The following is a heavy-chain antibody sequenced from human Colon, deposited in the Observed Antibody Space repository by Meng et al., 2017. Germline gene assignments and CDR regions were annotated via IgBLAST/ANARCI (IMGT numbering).Heavy chain of an antibody. Sequence: GGSLRLSCAVSGFTFSTYWMSWVRQAPGKGLEWVANIKEDGSDQYYVDSVKGRFTISRDNAKNSLYLQMNSLRAEDTAVYYCARDSSCYDYWGQGTLVTVSS. CDR1: GFTFSTYW. V-gene: IGHV3-7*01. D-gene: IGHD2-21*01. CDR2: IKEDGSDQ. CDR3: ARDSSCYDY. J-gene: IGHJ4*02.